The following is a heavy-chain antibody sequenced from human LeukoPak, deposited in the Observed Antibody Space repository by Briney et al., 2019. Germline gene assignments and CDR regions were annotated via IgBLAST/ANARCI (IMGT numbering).Heavy chain of an antibody. D-gene: IGHD3-9*01. J-gene: IGHJ4*02. Sequence: ASVKVSCKVSGYTFTSYAISWVRQAPGQGLEWMGWISAYNGNTSYAQNLQGRVTMNTDTSTSTAYTELRSLRCDDTAVYYCARDLTSDGIIDWYTFDYWGQGTLVTVSS. CDR1: GYTFTSYA. CDR2: ISAYNGNT. CDR3: ARDLTSDGIIDWYTFDY. V-gene: IGHV1-18*01.